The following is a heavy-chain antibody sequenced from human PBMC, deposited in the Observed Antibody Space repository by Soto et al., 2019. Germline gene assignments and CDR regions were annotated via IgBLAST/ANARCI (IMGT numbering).Heavy chain of an antibody. CDR2: IWYDGSNK. D-gene: IGHD4-17*01. Sequence: PRGSLRLSCAASGFTFSSYGMHWVRQAPGKGLEWVAVIWYDGSNKYYADSVKGRFTISRDNSKNYFSLKLASVTAADTAVYYCARRYGDASDYWGQGTLVTVSS. J-gene: IGHJ4*02. CDR3: ARRYGDASDY. CDR1: GFTFSSYG. V-gene: IGHV3-33*01.